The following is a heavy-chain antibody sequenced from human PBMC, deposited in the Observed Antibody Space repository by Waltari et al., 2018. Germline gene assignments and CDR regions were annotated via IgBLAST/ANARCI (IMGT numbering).Heavy chain of an antibody. CDR2: IYNSGST. J-gene: IGHJ4*02. CDR3: AREGPLGLRDY. CDR1: GYSISSGYY. Sequence: QVQLQESGPGLVKPSETLSLTCAVSGYSISSGYYWGWIRQPPGKGLEWIGSIYNSGSTYYNPSLKGQVTRSVDTSKNQCSLKLSSVTAADTAVYYCAREGPLGLRDYWGQGTLVTVSS. D-gene: IGHD3-16*01. V-gene: IGHV4-38-2*02.